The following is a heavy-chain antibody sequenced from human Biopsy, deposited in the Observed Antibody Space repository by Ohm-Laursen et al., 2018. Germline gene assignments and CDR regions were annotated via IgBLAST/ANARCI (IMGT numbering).Heavy chain of an antibody. V-gene: IGHV1-24*01. CDR2: FAPENGKT. J-gene: IGHJ4*02. CDR1: GYTLTELS. CDR3: AADINVWNVNY. D-gene: IGHD1-1*01. Sequence: GASVKVSCNVSGYTLTELSMHWVRQAPGKGLEWMGGFAPENGKTVYAQNFQARVSMTEDTSTDTAYMELRSLRSEDTAVYYCAADINVWNVNYWGRGTQVTVSS.